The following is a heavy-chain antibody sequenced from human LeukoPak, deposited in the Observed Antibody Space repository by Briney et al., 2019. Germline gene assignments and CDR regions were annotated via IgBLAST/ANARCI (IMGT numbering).Heavy chain of an antibody. CDR1: GYTFTGYY. CDR2: ISAYNGNT. Sequence: GASVKVSCKASGYTFTGYYMHWVRQAPGLGLEWMGWISAYNGNTNYAQKVQGRVTMTTDTSTSTAYMELRSLRFDDTAVYYCARDQSVRLLQTSSTYFKHVFAIWGQGSMVTVSS. J-gene: IGHJ3*02. V-gene: IGHV1-18*04. D-gene: IGHD6-13*01. CDR3: ARDQSVRLLQTSSTYFKHVFAI.